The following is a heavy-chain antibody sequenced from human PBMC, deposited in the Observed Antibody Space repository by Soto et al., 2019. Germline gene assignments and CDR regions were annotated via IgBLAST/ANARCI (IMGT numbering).Heavy chain of an antibody. J-gene: IGHJ4*02. D-gene: IGHD2-15*01. V-gene: IGHV1-69*01. CDR1: GGSLVTFA. CDR2: IIPFFGIT. Sequence: QVQLVQSGAEVKKPGSSVKVSCKTSGGSLVTFALSWVRQAPGQGLEWMGGIIPFFGITNYAQRFQGRLTITTDGSTGTTYMELSSLRSEDTALYYCAREACNTTACYTNEIDSWGQGTLVTVSS. CDR3: AREACNTTACYTNEIDS.